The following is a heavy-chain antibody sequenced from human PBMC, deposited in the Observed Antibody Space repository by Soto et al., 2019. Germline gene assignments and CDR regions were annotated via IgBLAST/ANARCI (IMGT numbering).Heavy chain of an antibody. V-gene: IGHV3-33*01. J-gene: IGHJ4*02. CDR2: VWYDGNNK. Sequence: AGGSLRLSCAASGFTFNSYGMHWVRQAPGKGLEWVAVVWYDGNNKYYADSVKGRFTISRDNSKNTLYLEMNSLRVDDTAVYYCVRDWATVTTPLFWGQGALVTVSS. CDR3: VRDWATVTTPLF. D-gene: IGHD5-12*01. CDR1: GFTFNSYG.